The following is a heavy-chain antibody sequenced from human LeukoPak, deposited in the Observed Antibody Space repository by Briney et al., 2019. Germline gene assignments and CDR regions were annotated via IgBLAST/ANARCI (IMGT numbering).Heavy chain of an antibody. CDR2: IYPGDSDT. CDR3: ARLGGYGDPKGWAPDY. J-gene: IGHJ4*02. Sequence: GGALQISCKGSGSRFTSYWIGWVRQMPGKGLEGMGIIYPGDSDTRYSPSFQGQVTISADKSISTAYLQWSSLKASDTAMYYCARLGGYGDPKGWAPDYWGQGTLVTVSS. V-gene: IGHV5-51*01. CDR1: GSRFTSYW. D-gene: IGHD4-17*01.